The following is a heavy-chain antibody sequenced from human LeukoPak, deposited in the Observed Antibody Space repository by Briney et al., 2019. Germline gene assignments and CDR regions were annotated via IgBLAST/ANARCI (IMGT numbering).Heavy chain of an antibody. Sequence: GGSLRLPCAASGFSFSSYWMSWVRQAPGKGLEWVANIKQDGSEKYYVDSVKGRFTISRDNAKNSLYLQMNSLRAEDTAVYYCARDPYDSSGYYYIAFDIWGQGTMVTVSS. CDR1: GFSFSSYW. D-gene: IGHD3-22*01. V-gene: IGHV3-7*01. CDR2: IKQDGSEK. J-gene: IGHJ3*02. CDR3: ARDPYDSSGYYYIAFDI.